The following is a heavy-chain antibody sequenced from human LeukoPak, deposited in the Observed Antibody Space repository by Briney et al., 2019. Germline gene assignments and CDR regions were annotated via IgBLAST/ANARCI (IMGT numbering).Heavy chain of an antibody. CDR1: GGTFSSYA. V-gene: IGHV1-69*05. Sequence: SVKVSCKASGGTFSSYAISWVRQAPGQGLEWMGGIIPIFGTANYAQKFQGRVTITTDESTSTAYMELSSLRSEDTAVYYCASRWSEYSSSYDYWGQGTLVTASS. CDR3: ASRWSEYSSSYDY. J-gene: IGHJ4*02. D-gene: IGHD6-13*01. CDR2: IIPIFGTA.